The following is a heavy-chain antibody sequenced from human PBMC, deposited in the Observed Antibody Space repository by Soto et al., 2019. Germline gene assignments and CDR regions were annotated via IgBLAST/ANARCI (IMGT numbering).Heavy chain of an antibody. CDR3: ARVMLLGYNYYYMDV. J-gene: IGHJ6*03. CDR2: IRHDGSEK. D-gene: IGHD2-8*01. V-gene: IGHV3-7*01. Sequence: EVQLVESGGGLVQPGGSLRLSCAASGFTFSSYWMSWVRQAPGKGLEWVANIRHDGSEKYYVDSVKGRFTISRDNAKNALYLQMNSLRAEATAVYYCARVMLLGYNYYYMDVWGKGTTVTVSS. CDR1: GFTFSSYW.